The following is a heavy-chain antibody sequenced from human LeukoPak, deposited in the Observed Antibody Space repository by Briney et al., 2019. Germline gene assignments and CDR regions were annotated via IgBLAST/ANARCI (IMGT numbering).Heavy chain of an antibody. V-gene: IGHV1-69*05. CDR3: AGYNYDSSGFYDAFDI. CDR2: IIPIFGTA. D-gene: IGHD3-22*01. J-gene: IGHJ3*02. CDR1: GGTFSSYA. Sequence: SVKVSCKASGGTFSSYAISWVRQAPGQGLEWMGGIIPIFGTANYAQKFQGRVTITTDESTSTAYMELSSLRSEDTAVYYCAGYNYDSSGFYDAFDIWGQGTMVTVSS.